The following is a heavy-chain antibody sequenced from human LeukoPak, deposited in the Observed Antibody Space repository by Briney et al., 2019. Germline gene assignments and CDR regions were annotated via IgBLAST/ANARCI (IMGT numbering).Heavy chain of an antibody. CDR2: ISVSGGT. Sequence: GGSLRLSCAASGFTFSSHAMSWVRQAPGKGLEWISSISVSGGTFFADSVKGRFTLSRDTSKNTLSLQLNDLRAEDTAVYYCAQAPRSRYSDPEPNYWGQGTLVTVSS. V-gene: IGHV3-23*01. CDR3: AQAPRSRYSDPEPNY. D-gene: IGHD5-12*01. J-gene: IGHJ4*02. CDR1: GFTFSSHA.